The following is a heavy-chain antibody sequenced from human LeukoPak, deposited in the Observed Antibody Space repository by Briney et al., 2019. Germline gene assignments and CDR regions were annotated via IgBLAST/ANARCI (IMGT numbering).Heavy chain of an antibody. J-gene: IGHJ4*02. D-gene: IGHD2-21*02. CDR1: TFTYVHYD. V-gene: IGHV3-20*04. CDR3: ARDPYLCILLPLLF. CDR2: INWNGDST. Sequence: GGSLRLSCPTDTFTYVHYDRSFIRQAPGKGLEWVSGINWNGDSTTYADSVKGRFTISRDNAKNSLYLEMNSLRGEDTAFYYCARDPYLCILLPLLFWAQRPLVTVSA.